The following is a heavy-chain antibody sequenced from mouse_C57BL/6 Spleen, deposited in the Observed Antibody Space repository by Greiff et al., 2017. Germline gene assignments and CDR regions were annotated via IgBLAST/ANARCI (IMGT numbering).Heavy chain of an antibody. D-gene: IGHD2-13*01. V-gene: IGHV1-53*01. CDR2: INPSNGGT. Sequence: QVQLQQPGTELVKPGASVKLSCKASGYTFTSYWMHWVKQSPGQGLEWIGNINPSNGGTNYNEKFKSKATLTVDKSSSTAYMQLSSLTSEDSAVYYCARGDYSYWYFDVWGTGTTVTVSS. CDR1: GYTFTSYW. J-gene: IGHJ1*03. CDR3: ARGDYSYWYFDV.